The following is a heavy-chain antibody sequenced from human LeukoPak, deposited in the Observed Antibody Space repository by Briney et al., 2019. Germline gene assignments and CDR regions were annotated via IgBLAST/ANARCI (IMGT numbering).Heavy chain of an antibody. V-gene: IGHV3-30*18. CDR1: GFDFGHYV. CDR2: ISYDGSVK. D-gene: IGHD2-21*01. CDR3: AKDLNILMVYDRTYFDY. Sequence: GGSLRLSCAASGFDFGHYVMHWVRQAPGKGLEWVPLISYDGSVKYYADSVRGRFTISRDNSKNTLYLQMNSLGPEDTAVYYCAKDLNILMVYDRTYFDYWGQGTLVTVSS. J-gene: IGHJ4*02.